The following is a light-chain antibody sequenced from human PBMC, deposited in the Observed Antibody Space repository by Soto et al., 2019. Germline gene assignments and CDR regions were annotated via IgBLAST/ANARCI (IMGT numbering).Light chain of an antibody. Sequence: EIVMTQSPATLSVSPGDRATLSCRASQSVSGNLAWYQQKPGQAPRLLIYGASTRATGIPARFSGSGSGTELTLTISSLQSEDFAVYSCQQYNNWPPWTFGQGTKVEIK. CDR2: GAS. J-gene: IGKJ1*01. CDR1: QSVSGN. V-gene: IGKV3-15*01. CDR3: QQYNNWPPWT.